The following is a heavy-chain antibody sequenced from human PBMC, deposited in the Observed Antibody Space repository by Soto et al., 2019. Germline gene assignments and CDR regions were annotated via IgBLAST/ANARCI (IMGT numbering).Heavy chain of an antibody. D-gene: IGHD2-21*01. CDR2: IGTTGDT. Sequence: EVQLVESGGGLVQAGGSLKLSCAASGFIFSNYDMHWARQSTGQGLEWVSGIGTTGDTHYPTSVKGRFTIARENGKNALYLQMDNRGAGDPAGYYCARRPTALGCGAPFFDSRGQGSPVTVSS. CDR3: ARRPTALGCGAPFFDS. J-gene: IGHJ4*02. V-gene: IGHV3-13*04. CDR1: GFIFSNYD.